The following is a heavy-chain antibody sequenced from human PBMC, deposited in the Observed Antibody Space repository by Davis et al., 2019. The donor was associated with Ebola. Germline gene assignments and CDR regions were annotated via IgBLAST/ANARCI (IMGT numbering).Heavy chain of an antibody. CDR3: AKDLLDIVVVVGHLAM. V-gene: IGHV3-23*01. Sequence: GGSLRLSCAASGFTFNNYGMHWVRQAPGKGLEWVSAISGSGGSTYYADSVKGRFTISRDNSKNTLYLQMNSLRAEDTAVYYCAKDLLDIVVVVGHLAMWGQGTLVTVSS. J-gene: IGHJ4*02. CDR2: ISGSGGST. D-gene: IGHD2-15*01. CDR1: GFTFNNYG.